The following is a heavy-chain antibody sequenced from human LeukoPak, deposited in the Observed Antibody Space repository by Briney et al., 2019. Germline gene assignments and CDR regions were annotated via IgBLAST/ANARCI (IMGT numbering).Heavy chain of an antibody. J-gene: IGHJ4*02. V-gene: IGHV3-48*03. Sequence: GGSLRLSCGASGFTFSNYEMNWVRQAPGKGLEWVSYISSSGSTIYYAESVKGRFTISRDNAKNSLYLQMNSLRVEDTAVYYCARNPRYYYGPGTSGAEGYWGQGTLVTVSS. CDR1: GFTFSNYE. D-gene: IGHD3-10*01. CDR3: ARNPRYYYGPGTSGAEGY. CDR2: ISSSGSTI.